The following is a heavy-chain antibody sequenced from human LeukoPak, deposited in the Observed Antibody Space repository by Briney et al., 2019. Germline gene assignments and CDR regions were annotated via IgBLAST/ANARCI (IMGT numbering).Heavy chain of an antibody. V-gene: IGHV1-18*01. CDR1: GYTFTNYG. J-gene: IGHJ4*02. Sequence: ASVKDSCKASGYTFTNYGISWVRQAPGQGLEWMGWISVSSKNTDSAQKFHGSVTMTTDTSTSTAYMELSNLRSDDTATYYCARVGQTKVATMAYWGQGTLVTVSS. CDR3: ARVGQTKVATMAY. D-gene: IGHD5-12*01. CDR2: ISVSSKNT.